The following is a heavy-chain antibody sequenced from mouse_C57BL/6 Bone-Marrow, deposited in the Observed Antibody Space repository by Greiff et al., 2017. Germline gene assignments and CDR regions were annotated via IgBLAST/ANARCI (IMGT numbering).Heavy chain of an antibody. Sequence: QVQLQQSGAELVRPGSSVKLSCKASGYTFTSYWMHWVKQRPIQGLEWIGNIDPSDSETHYNQKFKDKATLTVDKSSSTAYMQLSSLTSGDSAVYYCATTIYYYGSSLFDYWGQGTTLTVSS. CDR3: ATTIYYYGSSLFDY. D-gene: IGHD1-1*01. CDR1: GYTFTSYW. V-gene: IGHV1-52*01. J-gene: IGHJ2*01. CDR2: IDPSDSET.